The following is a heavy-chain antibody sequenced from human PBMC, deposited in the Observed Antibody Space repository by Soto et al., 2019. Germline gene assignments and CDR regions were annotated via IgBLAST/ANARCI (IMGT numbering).Heavy chain of an antibody. CDR1: EFTFGSYA. V-gene: IGHV3-23*01. CDR2: IINSGGRT. D-gene: IGHD3-10*01. CDR3: AKDYGSGIYCFDS. J-gene: IGHJ4*02. Sequence: EVQLLESGGGLLQPGGSLRLSCAASEFTFGSYAMSWVRQAPGKGLEWVSTIINSGGRTFYADSVKGRFTISRDNYKDTLFLQMNSLRAEDTAVYYCAKDYGSGIYCFDSWGQGTLVTVSS.